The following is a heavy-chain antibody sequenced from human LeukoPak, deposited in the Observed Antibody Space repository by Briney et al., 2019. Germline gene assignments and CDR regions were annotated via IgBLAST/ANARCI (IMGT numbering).Heavy chain of an antibody. CDR1: GGSINNSW. J-gene: IGHJ4*02. CDR2: IYTSGST. Sequence: SETLSLTCTVSGGSINNSWWAWIRQPAGKGLEWIGRIYTSGSTNYNPSLKSRVTISVDTSKNQFSLKLSSVTAADTAVYYCARGNYDFWSGSGNPDYWGQGTLVTVSS. V-gene: IGHV4-4*07. CDR3: ARGNYDFWSGSGNPDY. D-gene: IGHD3-3*01.